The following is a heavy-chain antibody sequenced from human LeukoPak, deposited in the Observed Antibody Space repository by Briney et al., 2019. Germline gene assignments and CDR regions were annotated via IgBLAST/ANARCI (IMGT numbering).Heavy chain of an antibody. D-gene: IGHD6-6*01. V-gene: IGHV1-18*01. J-gene: IGHJ4*02. Sequence: GASVKVSCKASGCTFTSYSINWVRQAPGQGLEWMGWISTYNGDTNYAQKLQGRVTMTTDTSTSTAYMELRSLRSDDTAVYYCAKDRWRDGSSSFDNWGQGTLVTVSS. CDR3: AKDRWRDGSSSFDN. CDR1: GCTFTSYS. CDR2: ISTYNGDT.